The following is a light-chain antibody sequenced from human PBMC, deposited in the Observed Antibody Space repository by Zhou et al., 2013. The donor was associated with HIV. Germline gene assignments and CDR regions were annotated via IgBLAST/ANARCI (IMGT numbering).Light chain of an antibody. CDR2: GAS. V-gene: IGKV3-15*01. J-gene: IGKJ4*01. CDR1: QSISSTY. Sequence: EIVLTQSPGTLSLSPGERATLSCRASQSISSTYLAWYQQKPGQAPRLLIYGASTRATGIPARFSGSGSGTEFTLTISSLQSEDFAVYYCQQYNNWPPRGRPFGGGTKVEIK. CDR3: QQYNNWPPRGRP.